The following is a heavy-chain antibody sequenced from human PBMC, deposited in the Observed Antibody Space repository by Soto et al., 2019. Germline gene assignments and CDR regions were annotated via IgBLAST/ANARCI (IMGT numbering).Heavy chain of an antibody. D-gene: IGHD3-22*01. V-gene: IGHV3-30*14. J-gene: IGHJ3*02. CDR1: GFTFSTYV. CDR3: TRMYYYDSSGPVGVAFDI. Sequence: QVQLEESGGGVVQSGRSLRPACAASGFTFSTYVVHWVRQAPGKGLEWVAVISYDGSIKCYADSVKGRFSISRDNSKNMVSLQMSSLRAEDTAVYYCTRMYYYDSSGPVGVAFDIWGQGTMVTVSS. CDR2: ISYDGSIK.